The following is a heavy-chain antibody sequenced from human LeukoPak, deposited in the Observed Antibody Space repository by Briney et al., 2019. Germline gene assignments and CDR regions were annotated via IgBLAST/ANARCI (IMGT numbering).Heavy chain of an antibody. Sequence: PGGPLKPPFPASGFTARNCYFTWVRQAPGKGWGWSPVIFGGGSTYYADSVKGRFTISRDNSKDTLYLQMNNLRTEDTAVYYCARVDHVGQLEIDYCGQGTRVSVSS. V-gene: IGHV3-53*01. CDR3: ARVDHVGQLEIDY. CDR1: GFTARNCY. J-gene: IGHJ4*02. CDR2: IFGGGST. D-gene: IGHD3-16*01.